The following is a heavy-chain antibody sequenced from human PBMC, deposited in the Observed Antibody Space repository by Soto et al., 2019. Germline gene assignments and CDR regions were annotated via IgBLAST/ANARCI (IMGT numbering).Heavy chain of an antibody. D-gene: IGHD4-17*01. CDR2: IIPIFGTA. J-gene: IGHJ4*02. V-gene: IGHV1-69*13. CDR1: GGTFSSYA. CDR3: ASPSEGDYGPKFDY. Sequence: ASVKVSFKASGGTFSSYAISWLRQAPGQGLEWMGGIIPIFGTANYAQKFQGRVTITADESTSTAYMELSSLRAEDTAVYYCASPSEGDYGPKFDYWGQGTLVTVSS.